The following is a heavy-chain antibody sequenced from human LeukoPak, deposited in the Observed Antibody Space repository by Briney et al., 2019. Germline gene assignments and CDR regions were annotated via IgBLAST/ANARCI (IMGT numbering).Heavy chain of an antibody. CDR2: IIPIFGTA. J-gene: IGHJ4*02. CDR3: AREVRGVLDY. Sequence: GASVKVSCKASGGTSSSYAISWVRQAPGQGLEWMGGIIPIFGTANYAQEFQGRVTITADESTSTAYMELSSLRSEDTAVYYCAREVRGVLDYWGQGTLVTVSS. CDR1: GGTSSSYA. V-gene: IGHV1-69*13. D-gene: IGHD3-10*01.